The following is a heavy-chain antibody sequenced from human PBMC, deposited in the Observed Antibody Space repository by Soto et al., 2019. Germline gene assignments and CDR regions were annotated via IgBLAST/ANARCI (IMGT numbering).Heavy chain of an antibody. D-gene: IGHD3-3*01. CDR1: GFTFSSYG. J-gene: IGHJ4*02. CDR3: AKPLLEWLDFDY. Sequence: QVQLVESGGGVVQPGRSLRLSCAASGFTFSSYGMHWVRQAPGKGLEWVAVISYDGSNKYYADSVKGRFTISRDNSKNTLYLQMNSLRAEDTAVYYCAKPLLEWLDFDYWGQGTLVTVSS. CDR2: ISYDGSNK. V-gene: IGHV3-30*18.